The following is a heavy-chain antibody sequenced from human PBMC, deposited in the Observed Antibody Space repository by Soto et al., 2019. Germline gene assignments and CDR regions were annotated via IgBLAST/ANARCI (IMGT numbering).Heavy chain of an antibody. Sequence: SETLSLTCSVSGGSMSSGAYYWNWIRQHPVKGLEWIAYIYHTGNTYYNQSLRSRTTISVDTSENQFSLKLTSVTDADTAVYYCASSYSGYLDNWGQGTLVTVSS. J-gene: IGHJ4*02. CDR2: IYHTGNT. CDR1: GGSMSSGAYY. V-gene: IGHV4-31*03. D-gene: IGHD3-22*01. CDR3: ASSYSGYLDN.